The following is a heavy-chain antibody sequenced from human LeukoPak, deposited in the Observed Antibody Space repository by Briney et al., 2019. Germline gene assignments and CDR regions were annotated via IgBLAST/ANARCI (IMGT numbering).Heavy chain of an antibody. J-gene: IGHJ5*02. D-gene: IGHD4-17*01. CDR3: AMIPSVTTPLTA. CDR2: IKKDGREK. Sequence: GGSLRLSCAASGFTFSSYWMSWVSQAPGKGLEWVANIKKDGREKYYVYSVKRRFTISTYNSTNSLYLQMHSLTAEDTAVYYCAMIPSVTTPLTAWGQGTLVTVSS. V-gene: IGHV3-7*05. CDR1: GFTFSSYW.